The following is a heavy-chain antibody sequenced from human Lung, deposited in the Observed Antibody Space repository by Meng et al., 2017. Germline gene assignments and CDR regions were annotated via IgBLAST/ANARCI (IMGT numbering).Heavy chain of an antibody. D-gene: IGHD6-19*01. CDR2: IIDSGST. CDR3: VRRTYSSGWYFDY. Sequence: QVQLQQWGAGLLKPSETLSLTCAVYGGSFSGYYWSWIRQPPGKGLEWIGEIIDSGSTNYNPSLKSRVTIPVDTSKNQFSLRVTSVTAADRAVYYCVRRTYSSGWYFDYWGQGTLVTVSS. CDR1: GGSFSGYY. V-gene: IGHV4-34*02. J-gene: IGHJ4*02.